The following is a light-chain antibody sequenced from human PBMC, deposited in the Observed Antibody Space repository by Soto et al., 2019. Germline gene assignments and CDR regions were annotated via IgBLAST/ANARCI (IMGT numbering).Light chain of an antibody. J-gene: IGKJ1*01. CDR2: GAS. CDR3: QQRTYWPPT. Sequence: EIVLAQSPGTLSLSPGESATLSCRASQSVSSSFLAWYQQKAGQAPRLLIYGASRRATGIPDRFSGSGSGTDFTLTISRLEPEDFAVYYCQQRTYWPPTFGQGTKVDIK. CDR1: QSVSSSF. V-gene: IGKV3D-20*02.